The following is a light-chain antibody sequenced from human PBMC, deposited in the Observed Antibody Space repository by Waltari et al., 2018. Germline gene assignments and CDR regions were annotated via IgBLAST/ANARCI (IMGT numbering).Light chain of an antibody. CDR1: SGHSSNV. CDR2: VNNDGSH. CDR3: QTGGHGTWV. J-gene: IGLJ3*02. V-gene: IGLV4-69*01. Sequence: QLVLTQSPSVSASLGASVKLTCTLSSGHSSNVIAWHAQQPGKGPRSLMNVNNDGSHSKGDEIPDRFSGSSSGAERYLTISSLQSDDEADYSCQTGGHGTWVFGGGTKLTVL.